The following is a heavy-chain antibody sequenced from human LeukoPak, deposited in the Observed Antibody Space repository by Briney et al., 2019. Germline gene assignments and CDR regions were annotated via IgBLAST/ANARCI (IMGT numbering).Heavy chain of an antibody. CDR2: ISYDGSNK. Sequence: AGGSLRLSCAASGFTFSSHWMSWVRQAPGKGLEWVAVISYDGSNKYYADSVKGRFTISRDNSKNTLYLQMNSLRAEDTAVYYCARVPELYYFDYWGQGTLVTVSS. CDR1: GFTFSSHW. CDR3: ARVPELYYFDY. J-gene: IGHJ4*02. D-gene: IGHD1-14*01. V-gene: IGHV3-30*03.